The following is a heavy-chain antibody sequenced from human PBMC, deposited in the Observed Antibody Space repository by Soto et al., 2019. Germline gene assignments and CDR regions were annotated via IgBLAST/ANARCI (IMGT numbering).Heavy chain of an antibody. J-gene: IGHJ5*02. CDR1: GGTSSSES. V-gene: IGHV1-69*02. D-gene: IGHD4-17*01. CDR2: IIPMFGIA. Sequence: QVQLVQSGAEVKKPGSSVKVSCKASGGTSSSESISWLRQAPGQGLEWMGRIIPMFGIAKYPQRFQDRVTITADRSSHTAYMELSSLRSDDTAVYFCARGTPVPIYFFASWGQGTLVTVSS. CDR3: ARGTPVPIYFFAS.